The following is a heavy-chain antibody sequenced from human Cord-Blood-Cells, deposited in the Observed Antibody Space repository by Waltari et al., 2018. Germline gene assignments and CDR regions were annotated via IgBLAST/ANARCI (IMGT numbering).Heavy chain of an antibody. CDR2: INHSGST. D-gene: IGHD6-6*01. V-gene: IGHV4-34*01. CDR3: ARFGLLSIAARPYYFDY. CDR1: GGSFSGYY. Sequence: QVQLQQWGAGLLKPSETLSLTCAVYGGSFSGYYWSWNRQPPGKGLEWIGEINHSGSTNYNPSLKSRVTISVDTSKNQFSLKLSSVTAADTAVYYCARFGLLSIAARPYYFDYWGQGTLVTVSS. J-gene: IGHJ4*02.